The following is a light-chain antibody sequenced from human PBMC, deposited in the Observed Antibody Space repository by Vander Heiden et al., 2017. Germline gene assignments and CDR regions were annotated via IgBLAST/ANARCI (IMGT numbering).Light chain of an antibody. CDR3: MQSFLLPLT. V-gene: IGKV2D-29*01. CDR1: QTLLHSGGKAH. CDR2: DAS. J-gene: IGKJ4*01. Sequence: DIVMTQTPLSLSATAGQPASIACKSSQTLLHSGGKAHLHWFLRRPGQHPQVLIYDASNRFSGVPDRFSGSGSGTDFTLKISRVEAEDVGVYYCMQSFLLPLTFGGGTKVEIK.